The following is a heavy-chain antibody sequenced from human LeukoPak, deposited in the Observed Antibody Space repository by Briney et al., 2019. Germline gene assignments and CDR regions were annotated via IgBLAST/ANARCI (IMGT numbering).Heavy chain of an antibody. J-gene: IGHJ5*02. CDR1: GGSFSGYY. V-gene: IGHV4-59*01. D-gene: IGHD3-3*01. Sequence: SETLSLTCAVNGGSFSGYYWSWIRQPPGKGLEWIGYIYYSGSTNYNPSLKSRVTISVDTSKNQFSLKLSSVTAADTAVYYCARYNYDFWSGYSKWFDPWGQGTLVTVSS. CDR3: ARYNYDFWSGYSKWFDP. CDR2: IYYSGST.